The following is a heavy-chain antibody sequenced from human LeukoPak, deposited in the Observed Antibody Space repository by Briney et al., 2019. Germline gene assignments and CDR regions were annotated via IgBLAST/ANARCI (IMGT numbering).Heavy chain of an antibody. V-gene: IGHV1-2*02. CDR2: INPNSGGT. D-gene: IGHD6-19*01. CDR1: GYTFTGYY. Sequence: GASVKVSCKASGYTFTGYYMHWVRQAPGQGLEWMGLINPNSGGTNYAQKFQGRVTMTRDTSISTAYMELSRLRSDDTAVYYCARGFVAVAGTIGYWGQGTLVTVSS. CDR3: ARGFVAVAGTIGY. J-gene: IGHJ4*02.